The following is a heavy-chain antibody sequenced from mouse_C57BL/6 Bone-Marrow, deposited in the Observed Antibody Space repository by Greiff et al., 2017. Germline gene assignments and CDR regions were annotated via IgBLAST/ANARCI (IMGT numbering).Heavy chain of an antibody. J-gene: IGHJ2*01. D-gene: IGHD1-1*01. Sequence: QVQLQQSGPGLVQPSQSLSITCTVSGFSLTSYGVHWVSQTPGKGLEWLGGIGSGGSTDYNAAFISRMGISKDNSKSQDFCKMNSLQADDTAIYYCARIFTSGYWGQGTTLTVSS. V-gene: IGHV2-2*01. CDR1: GFSLTSYG. CDR3: ARIFTSGY. CDR2: IGSGGST.